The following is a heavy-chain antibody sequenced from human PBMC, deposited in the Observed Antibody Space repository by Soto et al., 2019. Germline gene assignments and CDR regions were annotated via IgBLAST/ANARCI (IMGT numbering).Heavy chain of an antibody. CDR2: ISYDGSNK. CDR1: GFTFSSYG. Sequence: PGGSLRLSCAASGFTFSSYGMHWVRQAPGKGLEWVAVISYDGSNKYYADSVKGRFTISRDNSKNTLYLQMNSLRAEDTSVFYCAKDDIWSPTPYYYYGMDVWGQGTTVTVSS. J-gene: IGHJ6*02. CDR3: AKDDIWSPTPYYYYGMDV. D-gene: IGHD3-3*01. V-gene: IGHV3-30*18.